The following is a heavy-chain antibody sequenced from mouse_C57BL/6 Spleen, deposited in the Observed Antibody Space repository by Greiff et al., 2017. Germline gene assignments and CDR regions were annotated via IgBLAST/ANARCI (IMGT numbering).Heavy chain of an antibody. J-gene: IGHJ1*03. CDR3: ASYYYGSRGYFDV. D-gene: IGHD1-1*01. V-gene: IGHV1-22*01. CDR2: INPNNGGT. Sequence: EVQLQQSGPELVKPGASVKMSCKASGYTFTDYNMHWVKQSHGQSLEWIGYINPNNGGTSYNQKFKGKATLTVNKSSSTAYMELRSLTSEDSAVDYCASYYYGSRGYFDVWGTGTTVTVSS. CDR1: GYTFTDYN.